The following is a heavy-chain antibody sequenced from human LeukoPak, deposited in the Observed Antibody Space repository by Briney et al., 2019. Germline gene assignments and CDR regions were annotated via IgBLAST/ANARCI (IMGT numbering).Heavy chain of an antibody. Sequence: GGSLRLSCAASGFTFSSYSMNWVRQALGKGLEWVSSISSSSSYIYYADSVKGRFTISRDNAKNSLYLQMNSLRAEDTAMYYCARRYCSSTSCYYFDYWGQGTLVTVSS. CDR1: GFTFSSYS. J-gene: IGHJ4*02. CDR3: ARRYCSSTSCYYFDY. D-gene: IGHD2-2*01. V-gene: IGHV3-21*01. CDR2: ISSSSSYI.